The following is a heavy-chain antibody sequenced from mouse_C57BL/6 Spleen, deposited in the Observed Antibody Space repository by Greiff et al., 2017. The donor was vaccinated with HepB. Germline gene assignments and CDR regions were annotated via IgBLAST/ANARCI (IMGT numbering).Heavy chain of an antibody. CDR2: IDPNSGGT. V-gene: IGHV1-72*01. D-gene: IGHD1-1*01. CDR1: GYTFTSYW. Sequence: QVQLQQSGAELVKPGASVKLSCKASGYTFTSYWMHWVKQRPGRGLEWIGRIDPNSGGTKYNEKFKSKATLTVDKPSSTAYMQLSSLTSEDSAVYYCARGYGSSYESYWYFDVWGTGTTVTVSS. J-gene: IGHJ1*03. CDR3: ARGYGSSYESYWYFDV.